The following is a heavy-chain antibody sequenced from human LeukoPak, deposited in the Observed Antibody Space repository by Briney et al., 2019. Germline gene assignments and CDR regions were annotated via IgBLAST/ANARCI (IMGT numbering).Heavy chain of an antibody. J-gene: IGHJ4*02. Sequence: ASVKVSCKESGYAFTNYYMHWVRQAPGQGLEWMGIINPSGGSTSYAQKFQGRVTMTRDTSTSTVYMELSSLRSEDTAVYYCARTTSPPYGDYLGYWGQGTLVTVSS. CDR3: ARTTSPPYGDYLGY. CDR2: INPSGGST. V-gene: IGHV1-46*01. CDR1: GYAFTNYY. D-gene: IGHD4-17*01.